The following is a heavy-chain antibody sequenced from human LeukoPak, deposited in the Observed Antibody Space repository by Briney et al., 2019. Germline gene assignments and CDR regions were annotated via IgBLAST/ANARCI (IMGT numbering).Heavy chain of an antibody. J-gene: IGHJ4*02. CDR1: GGTFSSYA. CDR3: ARAPLGYSSSTSCYGIDY. D-gene: IGHD2-2*01. Sequence: ASVKVSCKASGGTFSSYAISWVRQAPGQGLEWMGGIIPIFGTANYAQKFQGRVTITADESTSTAYMELSSLRSEDTAVYYCARAPLGYSSSTSCYGIDYWGQGTLVTVSS. CDR2: IIPIFGTA. V-gene: IGHV1-69*13.